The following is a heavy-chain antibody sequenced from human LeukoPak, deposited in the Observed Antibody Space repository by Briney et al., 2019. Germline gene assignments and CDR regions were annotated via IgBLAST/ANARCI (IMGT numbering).Heavy chain of an antibody. D-gene: IGHD2-21*02. J-gene: IGHJ5*02. V-gene: IGHV1-2*02. CDR1: GYRFISNY. CDR3: AREGSYCVGGDCYSFDP. CDR2: MHPGNGNT. Sequence: GASVKVSCKASGYRFISNYIQWVRQAPGLGPEWIGWMHPGNGNTRYAEKFQGRATMTRDTSINTAYMDLSSLRSDDTAVYYCAREGSYCVGGDCYSFDPWGQGTLVTVSS.